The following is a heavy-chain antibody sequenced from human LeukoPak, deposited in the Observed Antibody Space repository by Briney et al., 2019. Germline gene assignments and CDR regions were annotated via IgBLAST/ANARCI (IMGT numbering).Heavy chain of an antibody. CDR2: IWYDGSNK. J-gene: IGHJ6*02. CDR1: GGSISSGGYY. V-gene: IGHV3-33*08. CDR3: ARGPLRDYYYGMDV. Sequence: LSLTCTVSGGSISSGGYYWSWIRQAPGKGLEWVAVIWYDGSNKYYADSVKGRFTISRDNSKNTLYLQMNSLRAEDTAVYYCARGPLRDYYYGMDVWGQGTTVTVSS.